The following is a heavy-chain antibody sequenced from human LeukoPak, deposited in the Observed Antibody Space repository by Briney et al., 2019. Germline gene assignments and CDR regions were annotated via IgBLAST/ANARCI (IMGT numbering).Heavy chain of an antibody. V-gene: IGHV3-23*01. D-gene: IGHD6-19*01. CDR1: GFTFSNYA. Sequence: GGSLRLSCAASGFTFSNYAMGWVRQAPGKGLEWVSGISGSGDSTYYADSVKGRLTISRDNSKNALYLQMNSLRAEDTAVYYCARRSGIAVAGAFDYWGQGTLVTVSS. CDR2: ISGSGDST. CDR3: ARRSGIAVAGAFDY. J-gene: IGHJ4*02.